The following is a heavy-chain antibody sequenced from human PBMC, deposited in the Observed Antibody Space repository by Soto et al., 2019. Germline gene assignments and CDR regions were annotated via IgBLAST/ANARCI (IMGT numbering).Heavy chain of an antibody. CDR2: ISGSGGST. Sequence: GGSLRLACVASGFTFSSYAISWVLQAPGKVLEWVSAISGSGGSTYYADSVKGRFTISRDNSNNTLYLQMNSLRAEDTAVYYCAKVTMVRGSLMGGYFDYWGQGTLVTVSS. CDR3: AKVTMVRGSLMGGYFDY. D-gene: IGHD3-10*01. J-gene: IGHJ4*02. CDR1: GFTFSSYA. V-gene: IGHV3-23*01.